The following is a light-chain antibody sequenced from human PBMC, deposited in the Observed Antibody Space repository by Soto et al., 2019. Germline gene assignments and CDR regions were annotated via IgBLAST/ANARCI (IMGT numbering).Light chain of an antibody. Sequence: QSALTQPRSVSGSPGQSVTISCTGTSSDVGIYNYVSWYQQHPGKAPKVMIYDVSERPSGVPDRFSGSKSGNTASLTISGLQAEDEADYYCCSYAGSPRDVFGTGTKVTVL. CDR3: CSYAGSPRDV. V-gene: IGLV2-11*01. CDR2: DVS. CDR1: SSDVGIYNY. J-gene: IGLJ1*01.